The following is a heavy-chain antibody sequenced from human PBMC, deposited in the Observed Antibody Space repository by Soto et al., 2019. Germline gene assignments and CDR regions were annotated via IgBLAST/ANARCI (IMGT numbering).Heavy chain of an antibody. D-gene: IGHD4-4*01. CDR3: ARLGAHDYIMRGHFDS. CDR1: GGSISSSSSY. J-gene: IGHJ4*02. CDR2: IYYSGST. Sequence: SETLSLTCTVSGGSISSSSSYWGWIRQPPGKGLEWIGSIYYSGSTYYNPSLKSRVNILQDTSKNQFSLNLTSMTAADTAVYYCARLGAHDYIMRGHFDSWGQGTLVTVSS. V-gene: IGHV4-39*01.